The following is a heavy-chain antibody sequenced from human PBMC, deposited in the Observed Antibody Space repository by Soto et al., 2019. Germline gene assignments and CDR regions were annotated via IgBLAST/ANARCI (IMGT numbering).Heavy chain of an antibody. CDR3: AREHRGYSYGLPYYYGMDV. D-gene: IGHD5-18*01. Sequence: SETLSLTCTVSGGSISSYYWSWVRQPPGKGLEWIGYIYHSGSTYYNPSLKSRVTISVDRSKNQFSLKLSSVTAADTAVYYCAREHRGYSYGLPYYYGMDVWGQGTTVTVSS. CDR1: GGSISSYY. V-gene: IGHV4-59*12. CDR2: IYHSGST. J-gene: IGHJ6*02.